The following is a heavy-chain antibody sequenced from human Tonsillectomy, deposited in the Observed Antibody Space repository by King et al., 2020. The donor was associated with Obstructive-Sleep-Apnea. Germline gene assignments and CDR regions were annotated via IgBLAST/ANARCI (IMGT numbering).Heavy chain of an antibody. V-gene: IGHV4-59*01. CDR2: FYYSWST. Sequence: QLQESGPGLVKPSETLSLTCTVSGGSISSYYWSWYRQPPGKGLEWIGNFYYSWSTNYNPSLYSRVTKSVDTSKNQFSLRLSSVTAAHTAVYYCARLSYSSSFFDYWGQGTLVTVSS. CDR3: ARLSYSSSFFDY. J-gene: IGHJ4*02. CDR1: GGSISSYY. D-gene: IGHD6-13*01.